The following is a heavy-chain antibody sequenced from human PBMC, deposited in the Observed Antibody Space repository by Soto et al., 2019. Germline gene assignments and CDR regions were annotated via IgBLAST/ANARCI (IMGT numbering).Heavy chain of an antibody. Sequence: PGVSLRLSCAASGFTFSSYAMSWVRQAPWKGLEWVSAISGSGGSTYYADSVKGRFTISRDNSKNTLYLQMNSLRAEDTAVYYCAKDYSSSWEYNWFDPWGQGTLVTVSS. V-gene: IGHV3-23*01. D-gene: IGHD6-13*01. CDR2: ISGSGGST. J-gene: IGHJ5*02. CDR3: AKDYSSSWEYNWFDP. CDR1: GFTFSSYA.